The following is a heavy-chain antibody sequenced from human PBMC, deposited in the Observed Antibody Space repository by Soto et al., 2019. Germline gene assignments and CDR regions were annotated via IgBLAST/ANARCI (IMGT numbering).Heavy chain of an antibody. D-gene: IGHD2-2*01. V-gene: IGHV4-34*01. CDR2: INHSGST. CDR3: ARAQGYCSSTSCYHWFDP. J-gene: IGHJ5*02. CDR1: GGSFSGYY. Sequence: SETLSLTCAVYGGSFSGYYWSWFRQPPGKGLEWIGEINHSGSTNYNPSLKSRVTISVDTSKNQFSLKLSSVTAADTAVYYCARAQGYCSSTSCYHWFDPWGQGTLVTVSS.